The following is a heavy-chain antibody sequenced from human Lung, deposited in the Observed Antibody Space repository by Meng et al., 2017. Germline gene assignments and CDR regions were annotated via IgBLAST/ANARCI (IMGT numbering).Heavy chain of an antibody. CDR3: TRAPLPAGRGLKNWFEP. Sequence: QVQLQQWGAGLLKPSETLSLTCGVYGGSFSGYYWSWIRQPPGKGLEWIGEISHSGSTNYNPSLKSRVTISVDTSKNQVSLQLTSVTAADTAMYYCTRAPLPAGRGLKNWFEPWGQGTLVTVSS. V-gene: IGHV4-34*01. CDR1: GGSFSGYY. J-gene: IGHJ5*02. CDR2: ISHSGST. D-gene: IGHD2-2*01.